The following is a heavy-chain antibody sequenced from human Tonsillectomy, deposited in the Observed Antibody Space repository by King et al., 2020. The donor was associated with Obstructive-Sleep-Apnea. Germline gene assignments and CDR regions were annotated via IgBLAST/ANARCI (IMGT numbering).Heavy chain of an antibody. CDR3: ARGLIAAAGTGYYYYGMDV. D-gene: IGHD6-13*01. CDR2: INPSGGST. V-gene: IGHV1-46*03. Sequence: VQLVESGAEVKKPGASVKVSCKASGYTFTSYYMHWVRQAPGQGLEWMGIINPSGGSTSYAQKFQGRVTMTRDTSTSTGYMGLSSLRSGVTAVYYCARGLIAAAGTGYYYYGMDVWGQGTTVTVSS. CDR1: GYTFTSYY. J-gene: IGHJ6*02.